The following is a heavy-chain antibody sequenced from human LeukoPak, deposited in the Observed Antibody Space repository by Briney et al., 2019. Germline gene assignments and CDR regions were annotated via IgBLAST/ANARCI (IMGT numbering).Heavy chain of an antibody. CDR2: ISYSGNT. D-gene: IGHD5-12*01. CDR1: GGSINKYY. V-gene: IGHV4-59*01. Sequence: SETLSLTCTVSGGSINKYYWSWIRQPPGKGLEWIGYISYSGNTNYSPSLKSRVAMSLETSENQFSLNLSSVTAADTAVYYGARGGGYTPPFGNWGQRTLVTVSS. J-gene: IGHJ4*02. CDR3: ARGGGYTPPFGN.